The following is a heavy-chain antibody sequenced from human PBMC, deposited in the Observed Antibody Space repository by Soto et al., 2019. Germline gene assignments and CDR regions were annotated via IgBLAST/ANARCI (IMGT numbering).Heavy chain of an antibody. Sequence: SETLSLTCTVSGGSISSYYWSWIRQPPGKGLELIGYIYYSGSTNYNPSLKSRVTISVDTSKNQFSLKLSSVTAADAAVYYCARGSGSYYKGPPDYWGQGTLVTVSS. D-gene: IGHD3-10*01. CDR3: ARGSGSYYKGPPDY. V-gene: IGHV4-59*01. CDR1: GGSISSYY. J-gene: IGHJ4*02. CDR2: IYYSGST.